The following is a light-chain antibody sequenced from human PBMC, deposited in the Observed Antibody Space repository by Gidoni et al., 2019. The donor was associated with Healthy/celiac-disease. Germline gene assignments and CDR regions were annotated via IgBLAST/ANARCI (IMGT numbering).Light chain of an antibody. CDR2: GKN. CDR1: SLRSYY. Sequence: CQGDSLRSYYASWYQQKPGQAPVLVIYGKNNRPSGIPDRFSGSSSGNTASLTITGAQAEDEADYYCNSRDSSGNHRVVFGGGTKLTVL. CDR3: NSRDSSGNHRVV. J-gene: IGLJ2*01. V-gene: IGLV3-19*01.